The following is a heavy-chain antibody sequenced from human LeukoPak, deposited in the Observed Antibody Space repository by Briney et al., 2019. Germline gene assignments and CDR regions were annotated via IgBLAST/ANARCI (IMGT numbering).Heavy chain of an antibody. D-gene: IGHD3-10*01. CDR1: GFTFSSYS. CDR2: ISDSGSST. CDR3: AKGGAVSSKSIIMVRGTRRYYYNMDV. Sequence: GGSLRLSCAASGFTFSSYSMNWVRQAPGKGLEWVSSISDSGSSTYYADSVKGRFTISRDNSKNTLYLQINSLRAEDTAVYYCAKGGAVSSKSIIMVRGTRRYYYNMDVWGKGTTVTISS. J-gene: IGHJ6*03. V-gene: IGHV3-23*01.